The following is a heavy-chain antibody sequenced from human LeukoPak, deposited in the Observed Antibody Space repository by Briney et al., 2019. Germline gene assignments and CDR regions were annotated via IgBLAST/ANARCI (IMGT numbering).Heavy chain of an antibody. Sequence: GGSLRLSCAASGFTFSSYGMHWVRQAPGKGLEWVAFIRYDGSNKYYADSAKGRFTISRDNSKNTLYLQMNSLRAEDTAVYYCAKELVGATKGADYWGQGTLVTVSS. D-gene: IGHD1-26*01. CDR2: IRYDGSNK. J-gene: IGHJ4*02. V-gene: IGHV3-30*02. CDR3: AKELVGATKGADY. CDR1: GFTFSSYG.